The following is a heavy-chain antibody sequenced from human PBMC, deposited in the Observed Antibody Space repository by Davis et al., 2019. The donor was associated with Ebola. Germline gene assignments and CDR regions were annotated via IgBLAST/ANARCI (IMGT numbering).Heavy chain of an antibody. CDR1: GDSISISNW. D-gene: IGHD1-26*01. CDR2: IYHNGMT. V-gene: IGHV4/OR15-8*01. J-gene: IGHJ3*02. Sequence: PSETLSLTCDVSGDSISISNWWSWVRQSPGKGLEWIGEIYHNGMTNYNPSLKSRVTISVDKSKNQFSLKLTSVTAADTALYFCARHPLTGADSFDIWGQGKMVTVSS. CDR3: ARHPLTGADSFDI.